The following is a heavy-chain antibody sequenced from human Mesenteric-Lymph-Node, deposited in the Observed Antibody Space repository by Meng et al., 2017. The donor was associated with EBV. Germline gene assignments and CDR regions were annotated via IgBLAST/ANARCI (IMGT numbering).Heavy chain of an antibody. CDR3: ARLRAGDYGDYYFDY. J-gene: IGHJ4*02. D-gene: IGHD4-17*01. CDR1: GDDFSSYT. CDR2: IIPLLGTT. V-gene: IGHV1-69*01. Sequence: EQPEHDGTEVKKPACSVTVSCKASGDDFSSYTISWVRQAPGQGLEWMGGIIPLLGTTNYAQKFQGRLTIIADESTNPAYMELNSLKSEDTAVYYCARLRAGDYGDYYFDYWGQGTLVTVSS.